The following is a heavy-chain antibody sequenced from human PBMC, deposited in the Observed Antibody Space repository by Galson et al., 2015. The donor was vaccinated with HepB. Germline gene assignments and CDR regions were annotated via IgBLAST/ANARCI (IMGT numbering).Heavy chain of an antibody. J-gene: IGHJ5*02. V-gene: IGHV1-69*13. D-gene: IGHD1-1*01. CDR3: ARPGTPGTLEYNWFDP. Sequence: SVKVSCKASGGTVSSYGISWVRQAPGQGLEWMGGIIPIFGVANYAQKFQGRVTITADESMNTVYMDLSSLRSEDTAVYYCARPGTPGTLEYNWFDPWGQGALVTVTS. CDR1: GGTVSSYG. CDR2: IIPIFGVA.